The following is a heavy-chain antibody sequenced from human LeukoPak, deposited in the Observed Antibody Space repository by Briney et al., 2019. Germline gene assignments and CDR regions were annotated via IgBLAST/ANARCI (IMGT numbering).Heavy chain of an antibody. Sequence: GASLRLSCAASGFTFSNYAMSWVRQAPGKGLEWVSAIVGSGGSTYYADSVKGRFSISRDNSKNTLFLQMNSLRVEDTALYYCSKWGDYDVLTGYYDSGFWGQGTLVTVSS. D-gene: IGHD3-9*01. CDR2: IVGSGGST. CDR1: GFTFSNYA. CDR3: SKWGDYDVLTGYYDSGF. V-gene: IGHV3-23*01. J-gene: IGHJ4*02.